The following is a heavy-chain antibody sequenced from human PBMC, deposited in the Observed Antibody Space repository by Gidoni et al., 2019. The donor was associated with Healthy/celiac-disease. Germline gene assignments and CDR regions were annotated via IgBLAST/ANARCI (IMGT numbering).Heavy chain of an antibody. CDR3: AKGGPSNWFDP. CDR1: GFTFSSYG. Sequence: QVQLVESGGGVVQPGRSLRLSCAAPGFTFSSYGMHWVRQAPGKGLEWVAVIWYDGSNKYYADSVKGRFTISRDNSKNTLYLQMNSLRAEDTAVYYCAKGGPSNWFDPWGQGTLVTVSS. CDR2: IWYDGSNK. J-gene: IGHJ5*02. V-gene: IGHV3-33*06.